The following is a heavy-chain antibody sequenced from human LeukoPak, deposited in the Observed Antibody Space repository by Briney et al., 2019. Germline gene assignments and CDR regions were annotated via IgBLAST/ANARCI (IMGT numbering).Heavy chain of an antibody. V-gene: IGHV3-7*03. CDR1: GFTFSSYW. CDR2: IKQDGSEK. J-gene: IGHJ4*02. CDR3: ARDFPWDEVLNFDY. Sequence: GGSLRLSCAASGFTFSSYWMSWVRQAPGKGPEWVANIKQDGSEKYYVDSVKGRFTISRDNAKNSLYLQMNSLRAEDTAVYYCARDFPWDEVLNFDYWGQGTLVTVSS. D-gene: IGHD1-26*01.